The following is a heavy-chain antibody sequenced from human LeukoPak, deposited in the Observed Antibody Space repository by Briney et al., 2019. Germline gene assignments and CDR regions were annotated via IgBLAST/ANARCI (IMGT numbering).Heavy chain of an antibody. V-gene: IGHV4-61*02. CDR3: ASNRFLSFGELLHPFDY. J-gene: IGHJ4*02. CDR2: IYTSGST. Sequence: SSQTLSLTCTVSGGSISSGSYYWSWIRQPAGKGLEWIGRIYTSGSTNYNPSLKSRVTMSGDTSKNQFSLNLSSVTAADTAVYYCASNRFLSFGELLHPFDYWGQGTLVTVSS. CDR1: GGSISSGSYY. D-gene: IGHD3-10*01.